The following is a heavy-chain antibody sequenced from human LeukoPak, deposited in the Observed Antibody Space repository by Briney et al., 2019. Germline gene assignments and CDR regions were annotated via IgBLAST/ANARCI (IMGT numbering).Heavy chain of an antibody. CDR2: INPNSGGT. CDR1: GYTFTGYY. J-gene: IGHJ4*02. CDR3: ARGSWVVSVVTAILSPGGLYYFDY. Sequence: ASVKVSCKASGYTFTGYYMHWVRQAPGQGLEWMGWINPNSGGTNYAQKFQDRVTMTRDTSISTAYMELSRLRSDDTAVYYCARGSWVVSVVTAILSPGGLYYFDYWGQGTLVTVSS. D-gene: IGHD2-21*02. V-gene: IGHV1-2*02.